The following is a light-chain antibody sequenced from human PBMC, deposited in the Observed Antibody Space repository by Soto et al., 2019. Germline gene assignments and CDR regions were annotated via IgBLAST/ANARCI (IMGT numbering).Light chain of an antibody. Sequence: EIVLTQSPGTLSLSPGERATLSCRASQSVSSNYLAWYQQKPGQAPRLLIYGASSRATGIPDRFSGSGSGTDFTLTISRLEPEDFAVYYCQHYGSSPETCGQGTKVEIK. CDR3: QHYGSSPET. CDR2: GAS. V-gene: IGKV3-20*01. CDR1: QSVSSNY. J-gene: IGKJ1*01.